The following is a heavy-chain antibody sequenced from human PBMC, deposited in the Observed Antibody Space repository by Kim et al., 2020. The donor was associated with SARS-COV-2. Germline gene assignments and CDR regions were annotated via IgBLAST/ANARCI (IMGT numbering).Heavy chain of an antibody. CDR2: SNI. CDR3: TTSRGPFDY. V-gene: IGHV3-74*01. Sequence: SNINYADSVKGRFAISRDNAKNTVYLQMNSLRADDSAVYYCTTSRGPFDYWGQGTLVTVSS. J-gene: IGHJ4*02.